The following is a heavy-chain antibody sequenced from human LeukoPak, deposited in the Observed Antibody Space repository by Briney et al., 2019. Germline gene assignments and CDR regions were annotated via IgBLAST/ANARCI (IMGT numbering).Heavy chain of an antibody. J-gene: IGHJ4*02. D-gene: IGHD3-22*01. CDR3: ARERAPYYYDSSGYHRVFDY. CDR1: GGSFSGDF. CDR2: IYYSGST. Sequence: SETLSLTCAVYGGSFSGDFWSWIRQPPGKGLEWIGSIYYSGSTYYNPSLKSRVTIPVDTSKNQFSLKLSSVTAADTAVYYCARERAPYYYDSSGYHRVFDYWGQGTLVTVSS. V-gene: IGHV4-34*01.